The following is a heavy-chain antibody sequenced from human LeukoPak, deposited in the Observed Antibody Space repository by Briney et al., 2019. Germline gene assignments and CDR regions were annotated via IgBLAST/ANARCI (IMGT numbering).Heavy chain of an antibody. CDR3: ARDGGSGPPSY. V-gene: IGHV7-4-1*02. CDR2: ISTSTGNP. D-gene: IGHD3-10*01. CDR1: GYTFTSYD. J-gene: IGHJ4*02. Sequence: ASVKVSCKASGYTFTSYDINWVRQATGQGLEWMGWISTSTGNPTYAPGFTGRFVFSLDTSVRTAYLQISSLKAEDTAVYYCARDGGSGPPSYWGQGTLVTVSS.